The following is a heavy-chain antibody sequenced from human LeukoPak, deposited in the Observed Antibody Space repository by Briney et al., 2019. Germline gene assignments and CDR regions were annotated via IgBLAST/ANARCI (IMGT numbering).Heavy chain of an antibody. CDR2: ISYDGSNK. D-gene: IGHD3-22*01. J-gene: IGHJ4*02. CDR1: GFTFSSYG. Sequence: GGSLRLSCAASGFTFSSYGMHWVRQAPGKGLEWVAVISYDGSNKYYADSVKGRFTISRDNSKNTLYLQMNSLRAEDTAVYYCAKDPNYYDSSGPRVGGQGTLVTVSS. CDR3: AKDPNYYDSSGPRV. V-gene: IGHV3-30*18.